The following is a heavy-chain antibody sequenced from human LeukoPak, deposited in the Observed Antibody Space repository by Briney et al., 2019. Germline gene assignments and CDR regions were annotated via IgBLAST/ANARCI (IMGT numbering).Heavy chain of an antibody. CDR3: AKDWRIAAAVSGEDAFDI. CDR2: ISYDGSNK. D-gene: IGHD6-13*01. CDR1: GFTFSNYR. V-gene: IGHV3-30*18. J-gene: IGHJ3*02. Sequence: PGRSLRLSCAASGFTFSNYRMHWVRQAPGKGLEWVAVISYDGSNKYYVDSVKGRFTISRDNSKNTLYLQMNSLRAEDTAVYYCAKDWRIAAAVSGEDAFDIWGQGTMVTVSS.